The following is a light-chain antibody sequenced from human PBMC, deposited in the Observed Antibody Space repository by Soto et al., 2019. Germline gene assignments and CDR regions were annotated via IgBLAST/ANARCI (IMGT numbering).Light chain of an antibody. CDR2: EVT. CDR1: SSDVGGYNY. Sequence: QSALTQPPSASGSPGQSVTISCTGTSSDVGGYNYVSWYQQHPGKAPKLMIYEVTKRPSGVPDRFSGAKSGNTASLTVSGLQAEYEADYYCSSYAGSSIVVFGGGTKVTVL. V-gene: IGLV2-8*01. CDR3: SSYAGSSIVV. J-gene: IGLJ2*01.